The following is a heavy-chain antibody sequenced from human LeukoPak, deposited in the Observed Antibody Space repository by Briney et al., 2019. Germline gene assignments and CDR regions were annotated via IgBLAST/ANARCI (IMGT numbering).Heavy chain of an antibody. J-gene: IGHJ6*02. D-gene: IGHD6-6*01. CDR1: GGSISSSPYY. Sequence: SETLCLTCNVSGGSISSSPYYWDWIRQPPEKGLEWIGSIFYGGNTYYNPSLESRLTISVDTSKNQFSLQLTSVTAADTAVYYCARVSSSYYYYGMDVWGQGTTVTVSS. V-gene: IGHV4-39*07. CDR2: IFYGGNT. CDR3: ARVSSSYYYYGMDV.